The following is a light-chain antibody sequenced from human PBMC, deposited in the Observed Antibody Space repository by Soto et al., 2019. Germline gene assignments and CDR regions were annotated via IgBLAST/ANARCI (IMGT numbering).Light chain of an antibody. CDR1: QEVSNY. V-gene: IGKV1-33*01. CDR3: QQYDHLPRT. Sequence: DIQMIQSPSSLSASVGDRVTITCQASQEVSNYLNWYQQKPGKAPKLLIYDASNLARGVPSRFSGRGSGTDFTVTISSLQPEDFATYYCQQYDHLPRTFGRGTKVEIK. CDR2: DAS. J-gene: IGKJ1*01.